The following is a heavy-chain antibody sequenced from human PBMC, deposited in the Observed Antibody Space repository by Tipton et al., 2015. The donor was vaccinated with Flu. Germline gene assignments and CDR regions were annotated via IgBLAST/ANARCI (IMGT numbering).Heavy chain of an antibody. Sequence: TLSLTCTVSGGSINTGAYYWSWIRQHPGKGLEWIGYIYYSGSTYYNPSLKSRVTISVDTSKNQFSLKLSSVTAADTAVYYCARDGGGYHYDSSGYYFNYGMDVWGQGPRSPSP. CDR1: GGSINTGAYY. V-gene: IGHV4-31*03. D-gene: IGHD3-22*01. J-gene: IGHJ6*02. CDR2: IYYSGST. CDR3: ARDGGGYHYDSSGYYFNYGMDV.